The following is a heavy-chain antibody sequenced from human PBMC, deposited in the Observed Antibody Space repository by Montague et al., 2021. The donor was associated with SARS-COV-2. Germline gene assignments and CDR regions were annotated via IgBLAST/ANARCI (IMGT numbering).Heavy chain of an antibody. Sequence: SLRLSCAASGFTFSRYSMNWVRQAPGKGLEWVSAISSSSTYILHADSVEGRFTMSRDNAKNSLYLQMNSLRAEDTAVYYCAKAAHDYGDYDYWGQGTLVTVSS. CDR1: GFTFSRYS. D-gene: IGHD4-17*01. J-gene: IGHJ4*02. CDR3: AKAAHDYGDYDY. V-gene: IGHV3-21*01. CDR2: ISSSSTYI.